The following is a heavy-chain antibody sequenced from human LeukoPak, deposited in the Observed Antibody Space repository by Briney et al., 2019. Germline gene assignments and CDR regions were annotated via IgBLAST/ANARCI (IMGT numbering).Heavy chain of an antibody. Sequence: SETLSLTCTVSGGSISSYYWSWIRQPPGKGLEWIGYIYYSGSTNYNPSLKSRVTISVDTSKNQFSLKLSSVTAADTAVYYCAKSNGYGLVDIWGRGTMVTVSS. CDR2: IYYSGST. V-gene: IGHV4-59*12. CDR1: GGSISSYY. J-gene: IGHJ3*02. CDR3: AKSNGYGLVDI. D-gene: IGHD3-10*01.